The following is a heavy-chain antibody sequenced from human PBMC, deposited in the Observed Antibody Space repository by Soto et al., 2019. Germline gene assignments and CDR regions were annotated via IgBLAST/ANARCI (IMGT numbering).Heavy chain of an antibody. Sequence: QVQLVESGGGLVKPGGSLRLSCATSGFTFSDYYMSWIRQAPGKGPEWVSYIGTRGNTKYYADSVRGRFTISRDNAKNSLYLQMNSLRADDTAVYYCARDGTEYYGEYYDYWGQGIPVTVSS. CDR1: GFTFSDYY. CDR3: ARDGTEYYGEYYDY. D-gene: IGHD4-17*01. J-gene: IGHJ4*02. V-gene: IGHV3-11*01. CDR2: IGTRGNTK.